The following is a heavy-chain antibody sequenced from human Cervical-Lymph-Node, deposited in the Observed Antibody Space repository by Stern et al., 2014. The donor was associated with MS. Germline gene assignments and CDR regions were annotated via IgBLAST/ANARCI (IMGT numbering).Heavy chain of an antibody. D-gene: IGHD5-12*01. CDR1: GDSITSDTW. CDR3: ARASLGGYDWFDP. Sequence: QVQLQESGPGLVKASGTLSLTCAVSGDSITSDTWWSWVRQPPRKGLEWIGEIHHSGTTNYNPYLESRLTISLDKSKNQFSLNLSSVTAADTAVYYCARASLGGYDWFDPWGQGTLVTVSS. J-gene: IGHJ5*02. V-gene: IGHV4-4*02. CDR2: IHHSGTT.